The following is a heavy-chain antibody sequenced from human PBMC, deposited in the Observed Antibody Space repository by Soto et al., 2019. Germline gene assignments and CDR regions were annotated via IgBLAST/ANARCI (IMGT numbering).Heavy chain of an antibody. CDR1: GFTFSSYA. D-gene: IGHD1-7*01. Sequence: GGSLRLSCAASGFTFSSYAMSWVRQAPGKGLEWVSAISGSGGSTYYADSGKGRFTISRDNAKNTLYLQMNSLRAEDTAVYYCAKERDGITGTTFDYWGQGTLVTVSS. J-gene: IGHJ4*02. CDR3: AKERDGITGTTFDY. V-gene: IGHV3-23*01. CDR2: ISGSGGST.